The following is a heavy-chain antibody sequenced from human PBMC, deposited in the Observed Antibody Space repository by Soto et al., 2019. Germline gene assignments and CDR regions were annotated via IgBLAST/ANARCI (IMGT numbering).Heavy chain of an antibody. J-gene: IGHJ4*02. D-gene: IGHD4-17*01. V-gene: IGHV3-23*01. CDR2: ITDNGRNT. CDR1: GFTFSSYA. CDR3: AKERATTTAFDY. Sequence: EVQLLESGGGLVQPGGSLRLSCAASGFTFSSYAMSWVRQAPGKGLEWVSLITDNGRNTYYADSVKGRFTISRDNTKNTLFLQMNSLRAEDTAVYYCAKERATTTAFDYWGQGALVTVSS.